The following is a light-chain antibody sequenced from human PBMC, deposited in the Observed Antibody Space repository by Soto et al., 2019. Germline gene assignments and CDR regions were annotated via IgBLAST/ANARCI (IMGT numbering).Light chain of an antibody. J-gene: IGKJ1*01. CDR3: QQYYSYPLA. CDR1: QGISSY. V-gene: IGKV1-8*01. CDR2: AAS. Sequence: AIRMTQSPSSLSASTGDRVTITCRASQGISSYLAWYQQKPEKAPKLLIYAASTLQSGVPSRFSGSGSGTDFTLTISCLQSEDFATYYCQQYYSYPLAFGQGTKVDIK.